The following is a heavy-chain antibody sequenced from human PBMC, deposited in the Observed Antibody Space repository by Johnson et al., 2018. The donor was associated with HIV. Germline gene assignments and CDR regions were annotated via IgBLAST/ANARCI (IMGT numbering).Heavy chain of an antibody. CDR3: AKGHSSGYPKDALDI. D-gene: IGHD3-22*01. V-gene: IGHV3-30*02. CDR2: IRYDGDIT. J-gene: IGHJ3*02. Sequence: QVQLVESGGGVVQPGGSLRLSCAASGFTFSNYGMHWVRQAPGKGLEWVAFIRYDGDITYYVDSVKGRFTISRDNSKNTLYLQMNSLRTEDTAMSYCAKGHSSGYPKDALDIWGRGTIGTVSS. CDR1: GFTFSNYG.